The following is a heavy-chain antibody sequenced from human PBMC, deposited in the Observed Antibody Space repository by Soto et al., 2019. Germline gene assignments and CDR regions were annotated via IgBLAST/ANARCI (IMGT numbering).Heavy chain of an antibody. CDR1: GYTFTSYY. Sequence: QVQLVQSGAEVKKSGASVKVSCKASGYTFTSYYMHWVRQAPGQGPEWMGIINPSGGSTRFAQNFQGRVTLTRDTSTSTVYMELSRLTSDDTAVDYCARDRCDTTSYYECDYRGHETLVTVSS. CDR2: INPSGGST. J-gene: IGHJ4*01. CDR3: ARDRCDTTSYYECDY. D-gene: IGHD2-2*01. V-gene: IGHV1-46*01.